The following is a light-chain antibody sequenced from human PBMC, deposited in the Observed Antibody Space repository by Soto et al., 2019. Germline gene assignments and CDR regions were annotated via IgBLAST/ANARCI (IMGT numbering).Light chain of an antibody. V-gene: IGLV1-40*01. J-gene: IGLJ1*01. CDR2: GNS. CDR1: SSNFGAGYD. CDR3: QSYDSSLSGCV. Sequence: QSALTQPPSVSGAPGQRVTISCTGSSSNFGAGYDVHWYQQLPGTAPKLLIYGNSNRPSGVPDRFSGSKSGTSASLAITGLQAEDEADYYCQSYDSSLSGCVFGTGTKLTVL.